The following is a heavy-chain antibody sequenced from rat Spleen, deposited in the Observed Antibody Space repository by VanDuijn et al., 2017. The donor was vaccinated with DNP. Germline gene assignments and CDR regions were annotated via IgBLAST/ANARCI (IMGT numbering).Heavy chain of an antibody. CDR2: ISASGGST. CDR3: TTDFERGY. D-gene: IGHD1-11*01. J-gene: IGHJ2*01. Sequence: EVQLVESGGGLVQPGRSLKLSCAASGFTFSYYGMAWVRQAPKKGLEWVASISASGGSTSYRDSVKGRFTISRDNEKSILYLQMESLRSEDTATFYCTTDFERGYWGQGVMVTVSS. V-gene: IGHV5-19*01. CDR1: GFTFSYYG.